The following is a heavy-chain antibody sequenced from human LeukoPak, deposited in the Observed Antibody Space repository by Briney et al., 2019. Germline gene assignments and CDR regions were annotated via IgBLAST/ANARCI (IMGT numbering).Heavy chain of an antibody. J-gene: IGHJ5*02. Sequence: ASVKVSCKASGDTFTSYAMNWVRQAPGQGLEWMGWINTNTGNPTYAQGFTGRFVFSLDTSVSTAYLQISSLKAEDTAVYYCARDRSVVAATRSWFDPWGQGTLVTVSS. CDR3: ARDRSVVAATRSWFDP. D-gene: IGHD2-15*01. CDR2: INTNTGNP. V-gene: IGHV7-4-1*02. CDR1: GDTFTSYA.